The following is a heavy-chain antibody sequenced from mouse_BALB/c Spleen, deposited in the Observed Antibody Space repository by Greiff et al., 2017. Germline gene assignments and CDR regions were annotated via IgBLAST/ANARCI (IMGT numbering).Heavy chain of an antibody. Sequence: QVQLQQSGAELVRPGVSVKISCKGSGYTFTDYAMHWVKQSHAKSLEWIGVISTYYGDASYNQKFKGKATMTVDKSSSTAYMELARLTSEDSAIYYCAKAYSDGFDYWGQGTTLTVSS. CDR3: AKAYSDGFDY. D-gene: IGHD2-10*01. CDR1: GYTFTDYA. CDR2: ISTYYGDA. V-gene: IGHV1S137*01. J-gene: IGHJ2*01.